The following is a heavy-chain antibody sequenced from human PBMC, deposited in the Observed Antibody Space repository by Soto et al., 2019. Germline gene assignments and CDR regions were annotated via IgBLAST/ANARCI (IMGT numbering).Heavy chain of an antibody. V-gene: IGHV5-51*01. CDR2: IYPGDSDT. CDR3: ARSDNWNPPTNWFDP. Sequence: GESLKISCQGSGHKFTTYWINWVRQKPGKGLEWMGIIYPGDSDTRYSPSFQGQVTISVDKSINTAYLQWSSLKASDSGIYYCARSDNWNPPTNWFDPWGPGTLVTVS. D-gene: IGHD1-1*01. J-gene: IGHJ5*02. CDR1: GHKFTTYW.